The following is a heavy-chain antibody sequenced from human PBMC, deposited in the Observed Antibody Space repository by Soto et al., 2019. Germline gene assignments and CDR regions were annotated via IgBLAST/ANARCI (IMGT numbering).Heavy chain of an antibody. V-gene: IGHV1-69*02. CDR2: IIPILHIE. CDR3: ARAYGGAGSNRYAFDI. J-gene: IGHJ3*02. Sequence: QVQLVQSGAEVKEPGSSVKVSCKASGGTFSTYIFTWVRQAPGQGLEWMGRIIPILHIENYAQKFQGRVTITADTSTTTAYMELSSLRSEDTAIYYCARAYGGAGSNRYAFDIWGQGTLVTVSS. CDR1: GGTFSTYI. D-gene: IGHD3-16*02.